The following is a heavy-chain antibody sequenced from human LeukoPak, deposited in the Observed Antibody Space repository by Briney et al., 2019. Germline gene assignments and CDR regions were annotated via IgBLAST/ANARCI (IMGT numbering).Heavy chain of an antibody. CDR3: ARDLVDCSSTSCYRLGFDY. CDR1: GFTFSRYW. CDR2: VSYDGSNK. D-gene: IGHD2-2*01. J-gene: IGHJ4*02. V-gene: IGHV3-30*03. Sequence: GGSLRLSCAASGFTFSRYWMHWVRQAPGKGLEWVAVVSYDGSNKYYADSVKGRFTISRDNSKNTLYLQMNSLRAEDTAVYYCARDLVDCSSTSCYRLGFDYWGQGTLVTVSS.